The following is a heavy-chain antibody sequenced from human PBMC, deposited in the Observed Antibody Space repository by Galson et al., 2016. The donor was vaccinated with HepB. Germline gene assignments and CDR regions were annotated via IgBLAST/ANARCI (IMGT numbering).Heavy chain of an antibody. CDR1: GFTFDTYA. CDR2: VSGSGVST. Sequence: SLRLSCAASGFTFDTYAMNWVRQAPGKGLEWVSTVSGSGVSTYYADSVKGRFTISRDNSNNTLFLQMDSLGAEDTAIYYCAREGQSSGHCGAFDWWGQGTLVTV. V-gene: IGHV3-23*01. D-gene: IGHD2-21*01. J-gene: IGHJ4*02. CDR3: AREGQSSGHCGAFDW.